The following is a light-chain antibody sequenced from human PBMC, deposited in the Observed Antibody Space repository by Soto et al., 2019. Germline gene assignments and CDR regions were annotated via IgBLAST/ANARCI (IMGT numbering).Light chain of an antibody. Sequence: DIQMTQSPSTLSASVGDRVTITCRASQDVGDSLAWYQQKPGKAPKLLIYAASTLQSGVPSRFRGSGSGTDFTLTINSLQPEDFAVYYCQQYNNWPPITFGQGTRLEI. V-gene: IGKV1-5*01. CDR2: AAS. CDR1: QDVGDS. J-gene: IGKJ5*01. CDR3: QQYNNWPPIT.